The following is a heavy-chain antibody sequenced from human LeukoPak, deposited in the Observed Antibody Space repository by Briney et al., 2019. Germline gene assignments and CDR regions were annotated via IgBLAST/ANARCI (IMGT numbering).Heavy chain of an antibody. D-gene: IGHD6-13*01. CDR2: INGDGSIT. CDR3: ARLGSSWYQDYYYMDV. V-gene: IGHV3-74*01. Sequence: GGSLRLSCAASGFTLSSHWIHWVRQAPGKGLVWVSRINGDGSITNYADSVKGRFTISRDNAKNSLYLQMNSLRAEDTAVYYCARLGSSWYQDYYYMDVWGKGTTVTVSS. J-gene: IGHJ6*03. CDR1: GFTLSSHW.